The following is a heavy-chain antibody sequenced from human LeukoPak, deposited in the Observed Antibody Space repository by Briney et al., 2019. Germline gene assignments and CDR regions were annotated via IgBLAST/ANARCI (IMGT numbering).Heavy chain of an antibody. V-gene: IGHV1-69*06. Sequence: SVKVSCKASGGTFSSYAISWVRQAPGQGLEWMGGIIPIFGTANYAQKFQGRVTITADKSTSTAYMELSSLRSEDTAVYYCARVGQWPSHFDYWGQGTLVTVSS. CDR1: GGTFSSYA. CDR3: ARVGQWPSHFDY. J-gene: IGHJ4*02. CDR2: IIPIFGTA. D-gene: IGHD6-19*01.